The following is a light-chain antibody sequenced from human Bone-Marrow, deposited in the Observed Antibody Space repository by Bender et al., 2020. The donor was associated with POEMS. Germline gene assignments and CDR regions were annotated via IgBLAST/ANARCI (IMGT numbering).Light chain of an antibody. J-gene: IGLJ1*01. CDR2: EVS. Sequence: QSALTQPASVSGSPGQSITISCSGTSSDVGSYNLVSWYQQHPGKAPKLMIYEVSKRPSGVSNRFSGSKSGSAASLTISGLQTEDEADYYCCSYGGHRAPYIFGSGTEVTVL. CDR3: CSYGGHRAPYI. CDR1: SSDVGSYNL. V-gene: IGLV2-23*02.